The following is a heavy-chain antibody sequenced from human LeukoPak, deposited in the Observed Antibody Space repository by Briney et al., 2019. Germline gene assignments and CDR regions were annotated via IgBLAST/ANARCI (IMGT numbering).Heavy chain of an antibody. Sequence: GGSLRLSCAAFGFTFNDFYMYWIRQAPGKGPEWVAYISHSGRTISYADSVKGRFTISRDNAKNSLFLKMNSLRAEDTALYYCASEMPTNWGDAFDIWGQGTMVTVSA. D-gene: IGHD5-24*01. V-gene: IGHV3-11*01. CDR3: ASEMPTNWGDAFDI. CDR1: GFTFNDFY. CDR2: ISHSGRTI. J-gene: IGHJ3*02.